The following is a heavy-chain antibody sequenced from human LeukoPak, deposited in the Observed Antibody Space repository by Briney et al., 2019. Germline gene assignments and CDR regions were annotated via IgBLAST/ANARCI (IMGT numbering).Heavy chain of an antibody. Sequence: GGSLRLSCAASGFTFDDYAMHWVRQAPGKGLEWVSGISWNSGSIGYADSVKGRFTISRDNSKNTLYLQMNSLRAEDTAVYYCAKGGLKGCSSSSCYLYIDYWGQGTLLTVSS. CDR3: AKGGLKGCSSSSCYLYIDY. CDR1: GFTFDDYA. CDR2: ISWNSGSI. V-gene: IGHV3-9*01. J-gene: IGHJ4*02. D-gene: IGHD2-2*01.